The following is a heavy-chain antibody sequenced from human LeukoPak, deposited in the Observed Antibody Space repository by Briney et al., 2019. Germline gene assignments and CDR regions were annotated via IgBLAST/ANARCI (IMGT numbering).Heavy chain of an antibody. CDR2: INPNSGGT. J-gene: IGHJ4*02. V-gene: IGHV1-2*02. D-gene: IGHD6-6*01. Sequence: ASVKVSCKASGYTFTGYYMHWVRQAPGQGLEWMGWINPNSGGTNYAQKFQGRVTMTRDTSISTAYMELSRLRSDDTAVYYCAFFEYSSSSSHYWGQGTLVTVSS. CDR3: AFFEYSSSSSHY. CDR1: GYTFTGYY.